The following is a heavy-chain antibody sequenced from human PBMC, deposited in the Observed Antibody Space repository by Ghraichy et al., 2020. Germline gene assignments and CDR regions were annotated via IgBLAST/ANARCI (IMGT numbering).Heavy chain of an antibody. Sequence: LSLTCAASGFTFSSYSMNWVRQAPGKGLEWVSSISSSSSYIYYADSVKGRFTISRDNAKNSLYLQMNSLRAEDTAVYYCARDLRVHDYGDPIFDYWGQGTLVTVSS. CDR1: GFTFSSYS. V-gene: IGHV3-21*01. CDR2: ISSSSSYI. CDR3: ARDLRVHDYGDPIFDY. D-gene: IGHD4-17*01. J-gene: IGHJ4*02.